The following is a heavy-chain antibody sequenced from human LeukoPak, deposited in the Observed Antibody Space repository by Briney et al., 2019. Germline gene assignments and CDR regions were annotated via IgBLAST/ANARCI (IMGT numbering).Heavy chain of an antibody. CDR1: GFTFTTYG. Sequence: GGSLRLSCAASGFTFTTYGMHWVRQAPGKGLVWVSRIMSDGRSTYADSVKGRFTISRDNSKNTLYLQMNSLRAEDTAVYYCAKDELRYFSGGSYWGYWGQGTLVTVSS. J-gene: IGHJ4*02. V-gene: IGHV3-74*01. CDR2: IMSDGRST. CDR3: AKDELRYFSGGSYWGY. D-gene: IGHD2-15*01.